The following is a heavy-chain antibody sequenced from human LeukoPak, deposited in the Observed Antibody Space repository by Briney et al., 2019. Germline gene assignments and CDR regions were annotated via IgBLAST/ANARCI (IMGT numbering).Heavy chain of an antibody. CDR1: GYTFTSYD. D-gene: IGHD6-19*01. CDR2: ISYDGSNK. V-gene: IGHV3-30-3*01. Sequence: SCKASGYTFTSYDINWVRQAPGKGLEWVAVISYDGSNKYYADSVKGRFTISRDNSKNTLYLQMNSLRAEDTAVYYCARDPEGIAVAGTGGYFDYWGQGTLVTVSS. CDR3: ARDPEGIAVAGTGGYFDY. J-gene: IGHJ4*02.